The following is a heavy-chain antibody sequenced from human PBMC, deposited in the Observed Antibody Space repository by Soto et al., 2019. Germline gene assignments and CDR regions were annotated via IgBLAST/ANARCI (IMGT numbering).Heavy chain of an antibody. D-gene: IGHD2-8*01. J-gene: IGHJ4*02. CDR2: ISSDGSNR. CDR3: VSWVSVHFDY. CDR1: GFTISSRDNHA. V-gene: IGHV3-23*01. Sequence: PGGSLRLSCAASGFTISSRDNHAMSWVRQAPGKGPEWISTISSDGSNRHYADSVLCRFTISRDSSRNTVNLLMIRLRVEDTARYFCVSWVSVHFDYWCPGTLVTVSS.